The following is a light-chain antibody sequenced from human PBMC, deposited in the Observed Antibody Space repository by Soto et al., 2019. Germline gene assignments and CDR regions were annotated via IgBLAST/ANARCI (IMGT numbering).Light chain of an antibody. Sequence: QSALTQPASVSGSPGQSITISFTGNSSDVGSYNLVSWYQQHPGKAPKLMIYEGSKRPSGVSNCFSGSKSGNTASLTISGLQAEDEADYYCCSYAGSSTFVVFGGGTKVTVL. CDR1: SSDVGSYNL. V-gene: IGLV2-23*03. J-gene: IGLJ2*01. CDR2: EGS. CDR3: CSYAGSSTFVV.